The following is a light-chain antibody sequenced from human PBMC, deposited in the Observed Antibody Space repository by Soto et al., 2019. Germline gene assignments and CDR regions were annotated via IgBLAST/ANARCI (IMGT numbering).Light chain of an antibody. CDR3: YSYAGTYTFV. CDR2: DVT. Sequence: ALTQPRSVSGSPGQSATISGTGTANDVGGHNYVSWYQQHPGEAPKLLIYDVTERPSGVPDRFSGSKSGNTAPLTISGLQTEDEADYYCYSYAGTYTFVFGTGTKVTVL. J-gene: IGLJ1*01. V-gene: IGLV2-11*01. CDR1: ANDVGGHNY.